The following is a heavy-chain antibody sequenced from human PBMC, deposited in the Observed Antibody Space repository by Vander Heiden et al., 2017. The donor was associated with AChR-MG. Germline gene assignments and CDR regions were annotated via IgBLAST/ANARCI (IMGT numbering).Heavy chain of an antibody. CDR2: IIPIFGTA. V-gene: IGHV1-69*06. D-gene: IGHD6-13*01. J-gene: IGHJ5*02. CDR3: ARDGSRDSSPNWFDP. Sequence: QVQLVQSGAEVKKPGSSVKVSCQASGGTFSGYAISWVRQAPGQGLEWMGWIIPIFGTANYAQKFQGRVTITADKSTSTAYMELSSLRSEDTAVYYCARDGSRDSSPNWFDPWGQGTLVTVSS. CDR1: GGTFSGYA.